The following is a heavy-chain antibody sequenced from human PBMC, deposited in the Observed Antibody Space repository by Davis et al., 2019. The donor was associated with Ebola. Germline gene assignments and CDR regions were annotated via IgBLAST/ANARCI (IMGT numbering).Heavy chain of an antibody. CDR1: GYTFSTYA. D-gene: IGHD6-13*01. Sequence: AASVKVSCKASGYTFSTYAMHWVRQAPGQGLEWMGWISAYNGNTNYAQKLQGRVTMTTDTSTSTAYMELSSLRSEDTAVYYCAVGWQQLSRYWGQGTLVTVSS. V-gene: IGHV1-18*01. CDR2: ISAYNGNT. J-gene: IGHJ4*02. CDR3: AVGWQQLSRY.